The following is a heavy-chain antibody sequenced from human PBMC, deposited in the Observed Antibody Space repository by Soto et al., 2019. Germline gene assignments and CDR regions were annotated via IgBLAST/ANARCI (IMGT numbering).Heavy chain of an antibody. Sequence: EVQLVESGGGLVQPGGSLRLSCAASGFTFSSYWMSWVRQAPGKGLEWVANIKQDVSEKYYVDSVKGRFTISRDNAKNSLYLQMNSLRAEDTAVYYCARSLGYCSGGSCYYYYMDVWGKGTTVTVSS. CDR2: IKQDVSEK. V-gene: IGHV3-7*01. CDR1: GFTFSSYW. J-gene: IGHJ6*03. CDR3: ARSLGYCSGGSCYYYYMDV. D-gene: IGHD2-15*01.